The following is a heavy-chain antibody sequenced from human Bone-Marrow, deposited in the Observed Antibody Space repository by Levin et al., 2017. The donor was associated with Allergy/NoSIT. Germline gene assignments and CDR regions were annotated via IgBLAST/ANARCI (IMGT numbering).Heavy chain of an antibody. CDR2: IIRVFGTT. Sequence: ASVKVSCKASGGTFSKFAISWVRQAPGQGLEWMGGIIRVFGTTNYAQKFQGRVTITADESTSTAYMELRSLRSEDTAVYYCARATYYYDRSGYPIWGQGTLVTVSS. J-gene: IGHJ4*02. CDR3: ARATYYYDRSGYPI. D-gene: IGHD3-22*01. V-gene: IGHV1-69*13. CDR1: GGTFSKFA.